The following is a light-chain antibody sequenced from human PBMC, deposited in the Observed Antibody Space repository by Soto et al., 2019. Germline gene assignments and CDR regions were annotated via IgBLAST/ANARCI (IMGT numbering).Light chain of an antibody. CDR1: QSISTY. V-gene: IGKV1-39*01. CDR2: SAS. J-gene: IGKJ2*01. CDR3: QQSNSIPFT. Sequence: DIQMTQSPSSLSASVGGRVTITCRASQSISTYLNWYQQTPGKAPALLISSASTLQSGVPSRFSGSGAGTGFTLTISSLQPEDFATYYCQQSNSIPFTFGQGTRLEIK.